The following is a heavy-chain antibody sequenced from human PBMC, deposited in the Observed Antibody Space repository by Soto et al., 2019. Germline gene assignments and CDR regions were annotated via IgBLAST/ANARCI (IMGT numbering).Heavy chain of an antibody. Sequence: TLSLNRIISNAYIDSSSYYWGCAGQPPGKGLEWIGSIYYSGSTYYNPSLKSRFTISVDTSKNQFSLKLSSVTAADTAVYYCARQPYILPGSFGGMDVWGQGTTVT. V-gene: IGHV4-39*01. CDR1: NAYIDSSSYY. J-gene: IGHJ6*02. CDR2: IYYSGST. D-gene: IGHD3-9*01. CDR3: ARQPYILPGSFGGMDV.